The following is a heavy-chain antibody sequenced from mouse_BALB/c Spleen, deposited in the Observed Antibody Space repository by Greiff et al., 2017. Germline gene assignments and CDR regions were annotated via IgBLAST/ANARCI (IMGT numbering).Heavy chain of an antibody. CDR3: ARDYYGNYLDY. V-gene: IGHV5-17*02. D-gene: IGHD2-1*01. J-gene: IGHJ2*01. CDR1: GFTFSSFG. CDR2: ISSGSSTI. Sequence: EVQGVESGGGLVQPGGSRKLSCAASGFTFSSFGMHWVRQAPEKGLEWVAYISSGSSTIYYADTVKGRFTISRDNPKNTLFLQMTSLRSEDTAMYYCARDYYGNYLDYWGQGTTLTVSS.